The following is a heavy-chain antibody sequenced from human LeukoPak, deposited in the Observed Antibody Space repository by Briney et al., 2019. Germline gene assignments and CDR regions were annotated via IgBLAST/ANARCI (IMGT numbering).Heavy chain of an antibody. CDR2: ISWNSGSI. V-gene: IGHV3-9*01. CDR3: AKGQVLLWFGELSAAFDI. Sequence: GGSLRLSCAASGFTFDDYAMHWVRQAPGKGLEWVSGISWNSGSIGYADSVKGRFTISRDNAKNSLYLQINSLRAEDTALYYCAKGQVLLWFGELSAAFDIWGQGTMVTVSS. D-gene: IGHD3-10*01. CDR1: GFTFDDYA. J-gene: IGHJ3*02.